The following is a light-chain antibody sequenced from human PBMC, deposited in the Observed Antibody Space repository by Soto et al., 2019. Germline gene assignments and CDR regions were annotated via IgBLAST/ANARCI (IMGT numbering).Light chain of an antibody. Sequence: QSALTQPASVSGSPGQSLTISCTGTSSDLGSYNLVSWYQQHPGKAPKLMIYEVNKRPSGVSNRFSASKSGNTASLTISGLQAEDEADYYCCSYAGNSNSWVYGGGTKVTVL. CDR2: EVN. J-gene: IGLJ3*02. CDR1: SSDLGSYNL. V-gene: IGLV2-23*02. CDR3: CSYAGNSNSWV.